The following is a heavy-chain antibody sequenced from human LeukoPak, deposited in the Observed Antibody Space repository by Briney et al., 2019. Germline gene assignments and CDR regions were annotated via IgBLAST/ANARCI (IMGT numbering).Heavy chain of an antibody. CDR3: ARGDTILYFDY. D-gene: IGHD3-9*01. J-gene: IGHJ4*02. CDR2: INPNGGST. Sequence: ASVEVSCKASGYTFTNYYIHWVRQAPGQGLDWMGLINPNGGSTTYAQKFQGRVTMTRDTSTSTAYMQLSSLRSEDTAVYYCARGDTILYFDYWGQGTPVTVSP. CDR1: GYTFTNYY. V-gene: IGHV1-46*01.